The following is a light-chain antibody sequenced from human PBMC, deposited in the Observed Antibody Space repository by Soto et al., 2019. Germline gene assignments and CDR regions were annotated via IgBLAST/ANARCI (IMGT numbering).Light chain of an antibody. CDR2: GAX. Sequence: MVLTQSPAPLFLSRGERATLYXRASVSVDTYISWYQQTAGQXTRLLXXGAXNRATGIPARLSGSGSGTDFALTLSSLEPEDFAADYCQQRNIWPTGTFGQGTRLDIK. J-gene: IGKJ5*01. CDR3: QQRNIWPTGT. CDR1: VSVDTY. V-gene: IGKV3-11*01.